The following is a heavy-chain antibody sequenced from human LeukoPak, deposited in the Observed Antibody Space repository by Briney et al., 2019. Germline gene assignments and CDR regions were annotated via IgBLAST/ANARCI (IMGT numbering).Heavy chain of an antibody. V-gene: IGHV1-2*02. J-gene: IGHJ5*02. Sequence: ASVKVSCKTSGYTFTDYYMHWVRQAPGQGLEWMGWININSGGTNYAQKFQGRVTMTRDTSIHTAYMELSRLRSDDTAVYYCARVYGEYGWSGPWGQGTLVTVPS. CDR2: ININSGGT. CDR1: GYTFTDYY. D-gene: IGHD4-17*01. CDR3: ARVYGEYGWSGP.